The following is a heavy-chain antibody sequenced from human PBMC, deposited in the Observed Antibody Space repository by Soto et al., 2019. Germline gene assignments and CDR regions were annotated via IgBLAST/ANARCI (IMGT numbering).Heavy chain of an antibody. CDR2: ISAYNGNT. V-gene: IGHV1-18*01. Sequence: ASVKVSCKASGYTFTSYGISWVRQAPGQGLEWMGWISAYNGNTNYAQKLQGRVTMTTDTSTSTAYVELRSLRSDDTAVYYCARVVIIGAFDIWGQGTMVTVSS. D-gene: IGHD3-3*01. J-gene: IGHJ3*02. CDR1: GYTFTSYG. CDR3: ARVVIIGAFDI.